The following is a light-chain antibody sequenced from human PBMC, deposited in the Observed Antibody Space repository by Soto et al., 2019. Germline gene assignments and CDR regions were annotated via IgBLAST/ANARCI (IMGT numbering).Light chain of an antibody. J-gene: IGKJ1*01. CDR3: QQRTYWLWT. CDR1: QGISTY. CDR2: DGS. Sequence: EIVLTQSPATLSLSPGERATLSCRVSQGISTYLAWYQQKPGQAPRLLIYDGSNRANVTPARFRGNGYGTDFTLSVSSLEPEDVAVYYCQQRTYWLWTFGQGTKVQLK. V-gene: IGKV3D-11*01.